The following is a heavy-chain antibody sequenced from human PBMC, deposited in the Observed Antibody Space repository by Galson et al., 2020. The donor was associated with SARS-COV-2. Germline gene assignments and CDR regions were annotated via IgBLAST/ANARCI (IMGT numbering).Heavy chain of an antibody. CDR3: ARVATNRRYGMDV. Sequence: GESLKISCAASGFTFSSSWMTWVRQAPGKGLEWVANIRQDGSEKYYVDSVKGRFTISRDNAKTSLYLQMNSLRAEDTAVYYCARVATNRRYGMDVLGQGITVSVSS. CDR1: GFTFSSSW. J-gene: IGHJ6*01. CDR2: IRQDGSEK. V-gene: IGHV3-7*01.